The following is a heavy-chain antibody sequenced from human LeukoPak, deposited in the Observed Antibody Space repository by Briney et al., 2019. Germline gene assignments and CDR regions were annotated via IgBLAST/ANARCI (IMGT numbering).Heavy chain of an antibody. CDR1: GYTFTSYY. CDR2: INPSGGST. CDR3: ARVAAEVAGLPGVIGFGWLRRDYYYMDV. D-gene: IGHD5-12*01. J-gene: IGHJ6*03. Sequence: GASVKVSCKASGYTFTSYYVHWVRQAPGEGLEWMGIINPSGGSTSYAQKFQGRVTMTRDMSTSTVYMELSSLRSEDTAVYHCARVAAEVAGLPGVIGFGWLRRDYYYMDVWGKGTTVTISS. V-gene: IGHV1-46*01.